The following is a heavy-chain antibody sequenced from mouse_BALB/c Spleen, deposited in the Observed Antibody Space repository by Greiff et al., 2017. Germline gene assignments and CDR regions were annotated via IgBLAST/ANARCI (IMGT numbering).Heavy chain of an antibody. Sequence: VQLKESGPGLVKPSQSLSLTCTVTGYSITSDYAWNWIRQFPGNKLEWMGYISYSGSTSYNPSLKSRISITRDTSKNQFFLQLNSVTTEDTATYYCARGGYDEGYAMDYWGQGTSVTVSS. V-gene: IGHV3-2*02. CDR2: ISYSGST. D-gene: IGHD2-2*01. CDR3: ARGGYDEGYAMDY. CDR1: GYSITSDYA. J-gene: IGHJ4*01.